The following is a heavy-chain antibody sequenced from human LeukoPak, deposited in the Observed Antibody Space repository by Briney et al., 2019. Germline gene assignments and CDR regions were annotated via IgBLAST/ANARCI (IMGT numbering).Heavy chain of an antibody. V-gene: IGHV5-51*01. J-gene: IGHJ3*01. CDR2: IYVGDSDT. D-gene: IGHD7-27*01. CDR1: GYNFTTYW. Sequence: GDSLKISCKGSGYNFTTYWIGWVRQMPGKGLECMGVIYVGDSDTRYSPSFQGQVTISADESISTAYLQWSGLKASDTAIYYCARRGAWGAFDFWGQGTMVTVSS. CDR3: ARRGAWGAFDF.